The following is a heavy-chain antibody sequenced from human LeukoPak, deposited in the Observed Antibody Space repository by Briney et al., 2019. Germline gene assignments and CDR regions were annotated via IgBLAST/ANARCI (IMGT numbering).Heavy chain of an antibody. CDR1: GYTFTSYG. Sequence: GASVKVSCKASGYTFTSYGIIWVRQAPGQGLEWMGWISAYNGNTNYAQKLQGRVTMTTDTSTSTAYMELRSLRSDDTAVYYCARDLQEAARPWYYYYYYYMDVWGKGTTVTVSS. J-gene: IGHJ6*03. D-gene: IGHD6-6*01. V-gene: IGHV1-18*01. CDR2: ISAYNGNT. CDR3: ARDLQEAARPWYYYYYYYMDV.